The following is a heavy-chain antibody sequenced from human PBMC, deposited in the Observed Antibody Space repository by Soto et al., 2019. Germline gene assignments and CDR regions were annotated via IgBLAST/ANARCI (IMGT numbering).Heavy chain of an antibody. V-gene: IGHV3-23*01. CDR3: AKASGWFGEFDY. CDR1: GFTFSSYA. D-gene: IGHD3-10*01. Sequence: PGGSLRLSCAASGFTFSSYAMSWVRQAPGKGLEWVSAISGSGGSTYYADSAKGRFTISRDNSKNTLYLQMNSLRAEDTAVYYCAKASGWFGEFDYWGQGTLVTVSS. J-gene: IGHJ4*02. CDR2: ISGSGGST.